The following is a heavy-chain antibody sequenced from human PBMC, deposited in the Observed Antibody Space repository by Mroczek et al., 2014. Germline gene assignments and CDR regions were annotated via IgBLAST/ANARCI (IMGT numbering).Heavy chain of an antibody. CDR3: AIYTMIVVVITPAGGGPHT. CDR2: INHSGST. J-gene: IGHJ4*02. D-gene: IGHD3-22*01. V-gene: IGHV4-34*01. CDR1: GGSFSGYY. Sequence: QVQLQQWGAGLLKPSETLSLTCAVYGGSFSGYYWSWIRQPPGKGLEWIGEINHSGSTNYNPSLKSRVTISVDTSKNQFSLKLSSVTAADTAVYYCAIYTMIVVVITPAGGGPHTWGQGNPGPPSPQ.